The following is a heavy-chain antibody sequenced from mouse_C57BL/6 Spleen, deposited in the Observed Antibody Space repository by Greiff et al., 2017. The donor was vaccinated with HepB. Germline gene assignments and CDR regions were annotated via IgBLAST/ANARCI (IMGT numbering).Heavy chain of an antibody. CDR1: GYTFTDYY. J-gene: IGHJ4*01. V-gene: IGHV1-76*01. Sequence: LLESGAELVRPGASVKLSCKASGYTFTDYYINWVKQRPGQGLEWIARIYPGSGNTYYNEKFKGKATLTAEKSSSTAYMQLSSLTSEDSAVYFCARSYYYGSSYAMDYWGQGTSVTVSS. D-gene: IGHD1-1*01. CDR3: ARSYYYGSSYAMDY. CDR2: IYPGSGNT.